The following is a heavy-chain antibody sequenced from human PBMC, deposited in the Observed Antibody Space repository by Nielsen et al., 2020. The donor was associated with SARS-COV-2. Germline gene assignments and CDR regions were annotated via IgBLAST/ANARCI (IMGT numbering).Heavy chain of an antibody. CDR1: GYTFTSYY. CDR3: ASTAPGRGSFASFGADY. CDR2: INPSGGST. J-gene: IGHJ4*02. D-gene: IGHD3-10*01. V-gene: IGHV1-46*01. Sequence: ASVKVSCKASGYTFTSYYMHWVRQAPGQGLEWMGIINPSGGSTSYAQKFQGRVTITADESTSTAYMELSSLRSEDTAVYYCASTAPGRGSFASFGADYWGQGTLVTVSS.